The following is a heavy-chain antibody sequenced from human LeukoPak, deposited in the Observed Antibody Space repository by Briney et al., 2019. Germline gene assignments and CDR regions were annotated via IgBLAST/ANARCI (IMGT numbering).Heavy chain of an antibody. CDR3: ARDLDGYTRYDY. V-gene: IGHV4-59*06. CDR2: IYYSGTT. Sequence: PSETLSLTCTVSGGFISNYYWSWIRQLPGKGLEWIGYIYYSGTTYYNPSLKSRVSISVDTSKNQFSLKLSSVTVADTAVYYCARDLDGYTRYDYWGQGTLVTVSS. J-gene: IGHJ4*02. D-gene: IGHD3-9*01. CDR1: GGFISNYY.